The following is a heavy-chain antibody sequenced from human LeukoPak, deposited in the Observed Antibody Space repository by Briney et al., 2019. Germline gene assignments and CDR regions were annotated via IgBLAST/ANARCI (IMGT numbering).Heavy chain of an antibody. Sequence: PGGSLRLSCAASGFTFSDYWMHWVRQAPGKGLGWVSVIRSDGSITTYADSVKGRFTISRDTAKNTLYLQMNSLRAEDTAVYYCARDGRSGNFDKWGQGTLVSVSS. D-gene: IGHD1-26*01. CDR1: GFTFSDYW. V-gene: IGHV3-74*01. CDR3: ARDGRSGNFDK. CDR2: IRSDGSIT. J-gene: IGHJ4*02.